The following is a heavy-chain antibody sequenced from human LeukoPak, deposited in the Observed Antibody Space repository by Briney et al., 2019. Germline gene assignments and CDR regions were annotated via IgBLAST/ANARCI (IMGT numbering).Heavy chain of an antibody. D-gene: IGHD1-26*01. CDR2: INAGNGNT. V-gene: IGHV1-3*01. CDR1: GYTFTSYA. J-gene: IGHJ4*02. CDR3: ARGEPKLSFDY. Sequence: GASVKASCKASGYTFTSYAMHWVRQAPGQRLEWMGWINAGNGNTKYSQKFQGRVNITRDTSASTAYMELSSLRSEDTAVYYCARGEPKLSFDYWGQGTLVTVSS.